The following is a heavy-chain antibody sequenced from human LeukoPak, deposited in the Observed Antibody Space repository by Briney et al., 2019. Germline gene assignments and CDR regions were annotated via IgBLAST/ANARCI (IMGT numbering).Heavy chain of an antibody. J-gene: IGHJ5*02. Sequence: PSETLSLTCTVSGGSISSGDYYWSWIRQPPGKGLEWIGYIYYSGSTYYNPSLKSRVTISVDTSKNQFSLKLSSVTAADTAVYYCARAYSSSWYGLFGSFDPWGQGTLVTVSS. D-gene: IGHD6-13*01. CDR2: IYYSGST. V-gene: IGHV4-30-4*01. CDR3: ARAYSSSWYGLFGSFDP. CDR1: GGSISSGDYY.